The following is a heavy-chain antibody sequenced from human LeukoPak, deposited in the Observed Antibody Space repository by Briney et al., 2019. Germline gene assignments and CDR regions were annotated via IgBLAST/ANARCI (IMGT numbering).Heavy chain of an antibody. J-gene: IGHJ3*02. V-gene: IGHV1-18*01. CDR2: ISVYNVNT. D-gene: IGHD3-22*01. CDR1: GYTFTSYS. Sequence: ASVKVSCKPSGYTFTSYSISWVRQAPGQGLEWMGWISVYNVNTKYGQNLQGRVTMTTDTSTSTAYMELSSLRSDDTAVYYCARDSLQIYYDSSGYHLDAFDNWGQGTMVTVSS. CDR3: ARDSLQIYYDSSGYHLDAFDN.